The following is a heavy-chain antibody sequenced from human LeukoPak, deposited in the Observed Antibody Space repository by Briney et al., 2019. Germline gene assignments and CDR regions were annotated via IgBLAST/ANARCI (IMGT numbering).Heavy chain of an antibody. J-gene: IGHJ2*01. V-gene: IGHV4-59*01. CDR3: ARVYYSNSYDYWYFDL. D-gene: IGHD6-13*01. CDR2: IFYSGGA. Sequence: PSETLSLTCAVYGGSFSGYYWSWLRQPPGKGLEWIGYIFYSGGANYNPSLKSRVTISVDTSKNQFSLKLTSVTAADTAVYYCARVYYSNSYDYWYFDLWGRGTLVTVSS. CDR1: GGSFSGYY.